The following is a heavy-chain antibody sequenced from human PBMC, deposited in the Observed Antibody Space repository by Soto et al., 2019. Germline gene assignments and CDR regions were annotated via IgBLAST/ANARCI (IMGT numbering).Heavy chain of an antibody. Sequence: ASVEVSCKTSRYTFTNYVVDWVRQAPGQGLEWMGWINSGNGNTKYSEKFQGRVTITRDTSASTAYMELNSLTSEDTAVYYCARGLTIFGVVIGYWGQGTLVTVSS. J-gene: IGHJ4*02. V-gene: IGHV1-3*01. CDR2: INSGNGNT. CDR3: ARGLTIFGVVIGY. CDR1: RYTFTNYV. D-gene: IGHD3-3*01.